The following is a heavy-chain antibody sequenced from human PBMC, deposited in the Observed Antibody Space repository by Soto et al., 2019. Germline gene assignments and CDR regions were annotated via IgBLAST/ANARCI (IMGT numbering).Heavy chain of an antibody. V-gene: IGHV4-34*01. CDR3: ARATPTYMIVTNNWFDP. CDR1: GESFSGYY. D-gene: IGHD3-22*01. J-gene: IGHJ5*02. CDR2: INHSGST. Sequence: QVQLQQWGAGLLKPSETLSLTCAVYGESFSGYYWSWIRQPPGKGLEWIGEINHSGSTNYNPSLKSRVTISVDTSKNQFSLKLSSVTAADTAVYYCARATPTYMIVTNNWFDPWGQGTLVTVSS.